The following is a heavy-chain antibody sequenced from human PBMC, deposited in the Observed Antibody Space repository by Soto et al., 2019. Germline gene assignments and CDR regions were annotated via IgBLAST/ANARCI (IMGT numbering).Heavy chain of an antibody. V-gene: IGHV4-39*01. J-gene: IGHJ3*02. CDR3: ARRPGAAAFDM. CDR1: GGSTSSSGYF. D-gene: IGHD6-25*01. Sequence: QLQLQESGPGLVKPSETLSLICTVSGGSTSSSGYFWAWIRQPPGKGLEWIGNIYYSGTTYYNPSLKSRVTISVDTSKNQFSLKVSSVTAADTAVYYCARRPGAAAFDMWGQGTMVTVSS. CDR2: IYYSGTT.